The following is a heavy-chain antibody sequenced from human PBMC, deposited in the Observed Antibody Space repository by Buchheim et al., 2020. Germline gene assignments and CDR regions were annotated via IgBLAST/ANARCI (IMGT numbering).Heavy chain of an antibody. V-gene: IGHV4-59*08. CDR1: GGSISSYY. CDR3: ARQGHYGDYDN. J-gene: IGHJ4*02. CDR2: IHYSGST. Sequence: QVQLQESGPGLVKPSETLSLTCTVSGGSISSYYWSWIRQPPGGGLECIAYIHYSGSTNYNPSLKSRVTISADTSKHQSSLKVSSVTAADTAVYYCARQGHYGDYDNWGQGTL. D-gene: IGHD4-17*01.